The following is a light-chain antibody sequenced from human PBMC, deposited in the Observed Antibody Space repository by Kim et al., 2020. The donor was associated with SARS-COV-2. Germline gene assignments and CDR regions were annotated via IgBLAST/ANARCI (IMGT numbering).Light chain of an antibody. J-gene: IGLJ2*01. V-gene: IGLV2-14*03. CDR2: NVN. Sequence: GQSITISFTGTTSDIGLYNFVSWYRQPPGKAPKLIIYNVNKRASGISSRFSASKTGSTASLTISGLQAEDEADYYCSSYSRTATIIFGGGTQLTVL. CDR3: SSYSRTATII. CDR1: TSDIGLYNF.